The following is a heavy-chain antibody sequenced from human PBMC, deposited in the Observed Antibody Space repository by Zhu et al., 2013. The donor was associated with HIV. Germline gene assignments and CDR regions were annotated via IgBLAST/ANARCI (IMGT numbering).Heavy chain of an antibody. D-gene: IGHD6-19*01. J-gene: IGHJ4*02. Sequence: QVQLQESGPGLVEPSETLSLTCTVSGGSISSYYWSWIRQPPGKGLEWIGYIYYSGITYYNPSLKSRVTISVDMSTNQFSLKLSSVTAADTAVYYCAREGATAVAGRGHFDYWGQGTLVHRLL. CDR1: GGSISSYY. CDR3: AREGATAVAGRGHFDY. V-gene: IGHV4-59*12. CDR2: IYYSGIT.